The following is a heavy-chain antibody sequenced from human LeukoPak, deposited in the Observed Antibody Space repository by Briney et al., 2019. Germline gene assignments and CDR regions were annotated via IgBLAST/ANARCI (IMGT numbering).Heavy chain of an antibody. CDR3: ARMYGDYYKY. Sequence: PGGSLRLSCAASGFTFSSYAMSWVRQAPGKGLEWVSAISGSGGSTYYADSVKGRFTISRDNAKNSLYLEMNSLRAEDTAVYYCARMYGDYYKYWGQGTLVTVSS. CDR2: ISGSGGST. V-gene: IGHV3-23*01. D-gene: IGHD4-17*01. CDR1: GFTFSSYA. J-gene: IGHJ4*02.